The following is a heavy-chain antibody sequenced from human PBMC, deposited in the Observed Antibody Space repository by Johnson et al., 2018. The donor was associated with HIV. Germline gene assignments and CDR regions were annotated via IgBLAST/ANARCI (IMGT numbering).Heavy chain of an antibody. CDR2: ISGSGGST. Sequence: VQLVESGGGVVRPGGSLRLSCAASGFTFDDYGMSWVRQAPGKGLEWVSGISGSGGSTYYADSVKGRFTISRDNSKNTLYLQMNSLRAEDTAVYYCARVRGLIAFDIWGQGTMVTVSS. CDR3: ARVRGLIAFDI. V-gene: IGHV3-20*04. J-gene: IGHJ3*02. CDR1: GFTFDDYG. D-gene: IGHD3-22*01.